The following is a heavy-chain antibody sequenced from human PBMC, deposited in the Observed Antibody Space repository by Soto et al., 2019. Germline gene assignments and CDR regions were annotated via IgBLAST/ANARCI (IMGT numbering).Heavy chain of an antibody. CDR1: GFSFSNFA. D-gene: IGHD3-16*01. CDR3: GKERGYYYYYAMDV. Sequence: EVQLLESGGGLVQPGGSMRLSCVVSGFSFSNFAMSWVRQAPGKGLEWVSAISGGGGTTYYADSVKGRFTISRDNSKNTLYLQLNSQRAEDTAVYYFGKERGYYYYYAMDVWGQGTTVTVSS. J-gene: IGHJ6*02. CDR2: ISGGGGTT. V-gene: IGHV3-23*01.